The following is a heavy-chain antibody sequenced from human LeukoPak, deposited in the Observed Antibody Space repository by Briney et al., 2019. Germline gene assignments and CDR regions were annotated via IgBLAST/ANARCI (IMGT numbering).Heavy chain of an antibody. V-gene: IGHV4-39*01. CDR1: GGSISSSSYY. D-gene: IGHD3-10*01. CDR2: IYYSGST. CDR3: ARQAESNVDV. J-gene: IGHJ6*04. Sequence: SETLSLTCTVSGGSISSSSYYWGWIRQPPGKGLEWIGSIYYSGSTYYNPSLKSRVTISVDTSKNQFSLKLSSVTAADTAVYYCARQAESNVDVWGKGTTVTVSS.